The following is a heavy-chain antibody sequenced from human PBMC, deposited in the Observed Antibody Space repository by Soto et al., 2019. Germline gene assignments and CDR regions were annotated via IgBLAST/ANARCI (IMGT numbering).Heavy chain of an antibody. Sequence: GGSLRLSCAASGFTFSSYAMHWVRQAPGKGLEWVAVISYDGSNKNYADSVKGRSTISRDNSKNTLYLQMNSLRAEDTAVYYCARGYDFWSGYYYPYGMDVWGQGTTVTVSS. D-gene: IGHD3-3*01. CDR2: ISYDGSNK. CDR1: GFTFSSYA. CDR3: ARGYDFWSGYYYPYGMDV. J-gene: IGHJ6*02. V-gene: IGHV3-30-3*01.